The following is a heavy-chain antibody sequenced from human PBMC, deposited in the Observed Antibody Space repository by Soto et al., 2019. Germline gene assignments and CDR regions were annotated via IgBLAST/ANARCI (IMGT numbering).Heavy chain of an antibody. J-gene: IGHJ4*02. Sequence: QVQLQESGPGLVKPSQTLSLTCTVSGGSISSGGYYWSWIRQHPGKGLEWIGYIYYSGSTYYNPTLKSRVTISVDTSNNQYFMKLSSVTAADTAGDYCARWPQLEPRFDYWGQGTLVTVSS. CDR2: IYYSGST. V-gene: IGHV4-31*03. D-gene: IGHD1-1*01. CDR1: GGSISSGGYY. CDR3: ARWPQLEPRFDY.